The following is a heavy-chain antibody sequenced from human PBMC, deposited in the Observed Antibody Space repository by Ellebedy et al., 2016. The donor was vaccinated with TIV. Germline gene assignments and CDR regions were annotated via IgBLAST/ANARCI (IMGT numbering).Heavy chain of an antibody. J-gene: IGHJ4*02. CDR3: AREVGEN. D-gene: IGHD3-10*01. V-gene: IGHV3-21*01. CDR2: ISSSSSYI. Sequence: GESLKISXAASGFTFSSYSMNWVRQAPGKGLEWVSSISSSSSYIYYADSVKGRFTISRDNAKNSLYLQMNSLRAEDTAVYYCAREVGENWGQGTLVTVSS. CDR1: GFTFSSYS.